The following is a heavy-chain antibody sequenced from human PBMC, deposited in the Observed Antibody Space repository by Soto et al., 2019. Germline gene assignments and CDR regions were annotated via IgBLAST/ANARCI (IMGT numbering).Heavy chain of an antibody. CDR2: INHSGST. D-gene: IGHD2-8*02. J-gene: IGHJ4*02. CDR3: ARDKITGLFDY. V-gene: IGHV4-34*01. Sequence: QVQLQQWGAGLLKPSETLSLTCAVYGGSFSGYYWTWIRQPPGMGLEWIGEINHSGSTNYNPSLKRRVTISVDTSKTQFSLELTSVTAADTAVYYCARDKITGLFDYWGQGTLVTVSS. CDR1: GGSFSGYY.